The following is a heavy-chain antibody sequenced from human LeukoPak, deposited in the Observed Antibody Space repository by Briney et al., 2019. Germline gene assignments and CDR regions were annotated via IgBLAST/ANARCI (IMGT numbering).Heavy chain of an antibody. V-gene: IGHV3-66*01. Sequence: GGSLRLSCAASGFTVSNYYMSWVRQAPGKGLEWVSVIYSGGDTFHADSVKGRFTLSRDNSKNTLYLQMNSLGAEDTAVYYCTRDPDGWGQGTLVTVSS. CDR3: TRDPDG. J-gene: IGHJ4*02. CDR2: IYSGGDT. CDR1: GFTVSNYY.